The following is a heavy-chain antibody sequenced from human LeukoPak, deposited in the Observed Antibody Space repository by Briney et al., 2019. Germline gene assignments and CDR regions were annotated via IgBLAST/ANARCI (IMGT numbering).Heavy chain of an antibody. J-gene: IGHJ4*02. Sequence: ASVKVSCEATGYTFTSYGISWVRQAPGQGLEWMGWISAYNGNTNYAQKLQGRVTMTTDTSTSTAYMELRSLRSDDTAVYYCARDSDSSGWYLFVYWGQGTLVTVSS. CDR3: ARDSDSSGWYLFVY. D-gene: IGHD6-19*01. CDR1: GYTFTSYG. V-gene: IGHV1-18*01. CDR2: ISAYNGNT.